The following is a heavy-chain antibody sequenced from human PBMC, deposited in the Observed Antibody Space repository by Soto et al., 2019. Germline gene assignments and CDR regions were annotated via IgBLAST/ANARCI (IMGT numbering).Heavy chain of an antibody. Sequence: ASVKVSCKVSGYTLTELSMHWVRQAPGKGLEWMGGFDPEDGETIYAQKFQGRVTMTEDTSTDTAYMELSSLRSEDTAVYYCATALPYCSGGSCYSEISYWGQGTLVTVSS. V-gene: IGHV1-24*01. J-gene: IGHJ4*02. CDR2: FDPEDGET. CDR3: ATALPYCSGGSCYSEISY. D-gene: IGHD2-15*01. CDR1: GYTLTELS.